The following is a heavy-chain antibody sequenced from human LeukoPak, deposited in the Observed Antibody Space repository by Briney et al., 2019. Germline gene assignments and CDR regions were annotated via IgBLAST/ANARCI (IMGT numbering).Heavy chain of an antibody. CDR2: IKEDGSEK. CDR3: ARRRVIATEYWDY. Sequence: GGSLRLSCAASGFTFGSYWMTWVRQAPGKGLEGVAHIKEDGSEKYYVDSVKGRFTISRDNAKNSLYLQMNSLRAEDTAVYYCARRRVIATEYWDYWGQGTLVTVSS. D-gene: IGHD2/OR15-2a*01. J-gene: IGHJ4*02. CDR1: GFTFGSYW. V-gene: IGHV3-7*04.